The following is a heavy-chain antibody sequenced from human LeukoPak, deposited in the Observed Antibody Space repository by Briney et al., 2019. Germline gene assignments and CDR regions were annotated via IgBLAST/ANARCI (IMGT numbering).Heavy chain of an antibody. Sequence: PSETLSLTCTVSGGSISSYYWSWIRQPPGKGLEWIGYIYYSGSTNCNPSLKSRVTISVDTSKNQFSLKLSSVTAADTAVYYCAATAMVTKSFDYWGQGTLVTVSS. CDR1: GGSISSYY. V-gene: IGHV4-59*01. J-gene: IGHJ4*02. CDR2: IYYSGST. D-gene: IGHD5-18*01. CDR3: AATAMVTKSFDY.